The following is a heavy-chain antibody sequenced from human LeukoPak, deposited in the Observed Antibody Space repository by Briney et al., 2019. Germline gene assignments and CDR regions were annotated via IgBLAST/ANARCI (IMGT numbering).Heavy chain of an antibody. CDR3: VRRAFGPRWQFLYEKKYYFDY. CDR1: GGSFSGYY. D-gene: IGHD4-23*01. V-gene: IGHV4-34*01. Sequence: PSETLSLTCAVYGGSFSGYYWSWIRQPPGKGLEWIGEINHSGSGNYNPSLKTRLMMSVDTSKSQISLRLTSVTAADTAVYYCVRRAFGPRWQFLYEKKYYFDYWAQGTLVTVSS. CDR2: INHSGSG. J-gene: IGHJ4*02.